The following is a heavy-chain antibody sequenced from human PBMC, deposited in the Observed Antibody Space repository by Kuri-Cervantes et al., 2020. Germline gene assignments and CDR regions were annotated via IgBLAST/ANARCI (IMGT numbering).Heavy chain of an antibody. Sequence: GESLKISCAASGFTFSNYWMNWVRQAPGKGLEWVSGINWNGGSTGYADSVKGRFTISRDNAKNSLYLQMNSLRAEDTAVYYCARAPYYYDSSGYYKIAYFDYWGQGTLVTVSS. V-gene: IGHV3-20*04. CDR3: ARAPYYYDSSGYYKIAYFDY. CDR2: INWNGGST. D-gene: IGHD3-22*01. CDR1: GFTFSNYW. J-gene: IGHJ4*02.